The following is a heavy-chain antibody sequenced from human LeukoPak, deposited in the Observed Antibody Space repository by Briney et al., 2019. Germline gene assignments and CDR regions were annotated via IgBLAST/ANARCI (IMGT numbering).Heavy chain of an antibody. CDR1: GYTFSNYG. Sequence: ASVKVSCKASGYTFSNYGISWVRQAPGQGLEWMGWIIAHNGNTNYAQKFQGRVTMTTDTSTSTAYMELRSLRSDDTAVYYCARGHPNIAAAGTDFWGQGTLVTVSS. CDR3: ARGHPNIAAAGTDF. V-gene: IGHV1-18*01. CDR2: IIAHNGNT. D-gene: IGHD6-13*01. J-gene: IGHJ4*02.